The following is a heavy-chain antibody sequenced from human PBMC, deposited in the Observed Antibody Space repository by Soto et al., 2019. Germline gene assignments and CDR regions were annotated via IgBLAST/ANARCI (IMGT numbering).Heavy chain of an antibody. CDR2: ISSSGSTV. J-gene: IGHJ4*02. CDR1: GFTFSDYY. D-gene: IGHD3-22*01. CDR3: AKQGIVVALFDY. Sequence: PGGSLRLSCAASGFTFSDYYMSWIRQAPGKGLEWVSYISSSGSTVYYADSVKGRFTISRDNAKNSLYLQMNSLRAEDTAVYYCAKQGIVVALFDYWGQGTLVTVSS. V-gene: IGHV3-11*01.